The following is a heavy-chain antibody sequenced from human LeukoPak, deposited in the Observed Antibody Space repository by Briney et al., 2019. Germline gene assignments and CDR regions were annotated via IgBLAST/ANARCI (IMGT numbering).Heavy chain of an antibody. CDR2: MFYTGST. Sequence: SETLSLTCSVSGGSISSDYCAWLPQPPGKALDWMDYMFYTGSTHYIPSRKSRVTISLATSKNQSSLKLSSVTAADTAVYYGARVSVVYGMDVWGRGTTVTVSS. CDR3: ARVSVVYGMDV. J-gene: IGHJ6*02. CDR1: GGSISSDY. V-gene: IGHV4-59*01.